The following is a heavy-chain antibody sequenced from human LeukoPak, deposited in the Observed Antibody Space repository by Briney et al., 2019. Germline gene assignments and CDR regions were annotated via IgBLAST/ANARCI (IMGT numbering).Heavy chain of an antibody. J-gene: IGHJ4*02. V-gene: IGHV3-7*01. CDR3: ARDGGNWNYVDY. Sequence: AGGSLRLSCAASGFTFSSYWMSWVRQAPGKGLEWVATIKQDGSEKYYVDSVKGRFTISRDNAKNSLYVQMNSLRAEDTAVYYCARDGGNWNYVDYWGQGTLVTVSS. CDR2: IKQDGSEK. D-gene: IGHD4-23*01. CDR1: GFTFSSYW.